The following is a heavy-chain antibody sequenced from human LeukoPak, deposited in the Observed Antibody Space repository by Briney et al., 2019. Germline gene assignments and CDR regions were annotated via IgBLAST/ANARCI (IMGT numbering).Heavy chain of an antibody. J-gene: IGHJ4*02. V-gene: IGHV3-30*04. CDR3: ARDLTTRSRGLTDY. CDR1: GFTFRNYP. D-gene: IGHD6-19*01. Sequence: PGGSLRLSCEASGFTFRNYPVHWVRQAPGKGLEWVTVISYDGTTKYYADSVKGRFTISRDNSKNTLYLQMNSLRAEDTAVYYCARDLTTRSRGLTDYWGQGTLVTVSS. CDR2: ISYDGTTK.